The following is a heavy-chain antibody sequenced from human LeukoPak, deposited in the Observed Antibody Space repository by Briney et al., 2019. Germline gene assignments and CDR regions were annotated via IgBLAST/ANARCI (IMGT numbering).Heavy chain of an antibody. CDR2: IYNSGTT. D-gene: IGHD2-15*01. V-gene: IGHV4-61*01. Sequence: SETLSLTCNVSGGSVSSGSYYWSWIRQPPGKGLEWIGYIYNSGTTNYNPSLKSRVTISVDSSKNQFSLKLTSVTAADTAVYYCARALDCSGGSCYSGVFGWGQGTLVTVSS. CDR3: ARALDCSGGSCYSGVFG. CDR1: GGSVSSGSYY. J-gene: IGHJ4*02.